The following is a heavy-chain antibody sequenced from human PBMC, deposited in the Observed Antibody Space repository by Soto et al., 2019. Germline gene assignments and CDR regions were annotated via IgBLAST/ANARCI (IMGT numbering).Heavy chain of an antibody. J-gene: IGHJ4*02. CDR1: GGSFSGYY. CDR3: ARGSTVTSGLPGWGVDY. D-gene: IGHD4-17*01. CDR2: INHSGST. V-gene: IGHV4-34*01. Sequence: SETLSLTCAVYGGSFSGYYWSWIRQPPGKGLEWIGEINHSGSTNYNPSLKSRVTISVDTSKNSLYLQMNSLRAEDTALYHCARGSTVTSGLPGWGVDYWGQGTLVTVSS.